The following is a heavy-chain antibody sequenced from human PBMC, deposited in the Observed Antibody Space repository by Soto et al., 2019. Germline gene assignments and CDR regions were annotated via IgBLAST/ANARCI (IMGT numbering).Heavy chain of an antibody. CDR1: GGSISSGGYY. V-gene: IGHV4-31*03. Sequence: QVQLQESGPGLVKPSQTLSLTCTVSGGSISSGGYYWSWIRQHPGKGLEWIGYIYYSGSTYYNPFLKSRVTISVDTSKHQFSLTLSSVTAADTAVYYCAREQYFDWSYIDYWGQGTLVTVSP. D-gene: IGHD3-9*01. CDR3: AREQYFDWSYIDY. J-gene: IGHJ4*02. CDR2: IYYSGST.